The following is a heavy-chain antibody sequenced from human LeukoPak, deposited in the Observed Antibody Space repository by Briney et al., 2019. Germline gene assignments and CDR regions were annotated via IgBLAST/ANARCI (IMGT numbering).Heavy chain of an antibody. J-gene: IGHJ6*03. V-gene: IGHV3-48*01. CDR2: ISSSSSTI. CDR1: GFTFSSYS. Sequence: GGSLRLSCAASGFTFSSYSMNWVRQAPGKGLEWVSYISSSSSTIYYADSVKGRFTISRDSAKNSLYLQMNSLRAEDTAVYYCARSVVVTAKYYYYMDVWGKGTTVTVSS. CDR3: ARSVVVTAKYYYYMDV. D-gene: IGHD2-21*02.